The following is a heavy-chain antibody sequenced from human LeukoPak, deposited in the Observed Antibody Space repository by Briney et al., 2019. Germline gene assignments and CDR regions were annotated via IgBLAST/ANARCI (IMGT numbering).Heavy chain of an antibody. Sequence: SETLSLTCTVSGGSISSYYWSWIRQPPGKGLEWIAYISDIGSINYNPSLKNRVTISLDTSKNQFSLKLSSMTAADTAVYYCAGHHPRNTVDFWGQGTLVTVSS. CDR1: GGSISSYY. J-gene: IGHJ4*02. V-gene: IGHV4-59*08. CDR3: AGHHPRNTVDF. D-gene: IGHD2/OR15-2a*01. CDR2: ISDIGSI.